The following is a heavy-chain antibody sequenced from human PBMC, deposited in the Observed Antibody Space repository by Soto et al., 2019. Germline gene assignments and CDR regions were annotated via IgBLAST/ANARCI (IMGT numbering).Heavy chain of an antibody. D-gene: IGHD6-13*01. CDR3: ARGRAAAGTADAFDI. V-gene: IGHV3-21*01. CDR1: GFTSSSYS. J-gene: IGHJ3*02. Sequence: NPGGSLRLSCAASGFTSSSYSMNWVRQAPGKGLEWVSSISSSSSYIYYADSVKGRFTISRDNAKNSLYLQMNSLRAEDTAVYYCARGRAAAGTADAFDIWGQGTMVTVS. CDR2: ISSSSSYI.